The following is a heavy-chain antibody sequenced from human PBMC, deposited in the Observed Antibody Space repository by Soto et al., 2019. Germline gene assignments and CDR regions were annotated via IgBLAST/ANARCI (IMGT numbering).Heavy chain of an antibody. J-gene: IGHJ4*02. Sequence: QVQLQQWGAGLLKPSETLSLTCAVYGQSFSGHYWSWIRQPPGKGLEWIGEINHSGGTSYNPSFRSRVTISADTSKSQFSLKVKSVTADDAAVDFCARVGYFDSSGFFAPFDYWGRGSLVTVSS. D-gene: IGHD3-22*01. V-gene: IGHV4-34*02. CDR2: INHSGGT. CDR3: ARVGYFDSSGFFAPFDY. CDR1: GQSFSGHY.